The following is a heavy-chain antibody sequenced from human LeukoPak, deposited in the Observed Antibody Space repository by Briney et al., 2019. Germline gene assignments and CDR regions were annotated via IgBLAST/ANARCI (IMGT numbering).Heavy chain of an antibody. CDR2: MNPNSGNT. D-gene: IGHD6-19*01. V-gene: IGHV1-8*01. Sequence: ASVKVSCKASGYTFTSYDINWVRQATGHGLEWMGWMNPNSGNTGYAQKFQGRVTMTRNTSISTAYMELSSLRSEDTAVYYCARQKTQWLVLSYYYYGMDVWGQETTVTVSS. J-gene: IGHJ6*02. CDR1: GYTFTSYD. CDR3: ARQKTQWLVLSYYYYGMDV.